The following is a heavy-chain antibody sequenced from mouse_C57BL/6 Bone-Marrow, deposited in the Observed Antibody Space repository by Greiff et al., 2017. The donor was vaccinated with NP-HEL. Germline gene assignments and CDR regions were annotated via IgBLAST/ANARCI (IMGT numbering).Heavy chain of an antibody. CDR2: ISNGGGST. CDR1: GFTFSDYY. Sequence: EVQRVESGGGLVQPGGSLKLSCAASGFTFSDYYMYWVRQTPEKRLGWVAYISNGGGSTYYPDTVKGRFTISRDNAKNTLYLQMSRLKSEDTAMYYCARPGLLWYFDVWGTGTTVTVSS. J-gene: IGHJ1*03. V-gene: IGHV5-12*01. D-gene: IGHD2-10*01. CDR3: ARPGLLWYFDV.